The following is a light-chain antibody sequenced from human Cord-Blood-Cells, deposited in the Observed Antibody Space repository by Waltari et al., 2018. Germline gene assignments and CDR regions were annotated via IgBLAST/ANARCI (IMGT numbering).Light chain of an antibody. J-gene: IGLJ1*01. Sequence: QSALTQPASVSGSPGQSITISCTGTSSDVGGYNYVSWYQQHPGKAPNLMIYEVSNRPSGVSNRFSGSKSGNTAPLTISGLQAEDEADYYCSSYTSSSTLVFGTGTKVTVL. CDR2: EVS. CDR3: SSYTSSSTLV. V-gene: IGLV2-14*01. CDR1: SSDVGGYNY.